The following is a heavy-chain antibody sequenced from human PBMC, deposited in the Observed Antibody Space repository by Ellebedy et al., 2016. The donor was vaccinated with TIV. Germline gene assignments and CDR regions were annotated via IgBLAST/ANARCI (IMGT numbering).Heavy chain of an antibody. J-gene: IGHJ3*02. Sequence: MPSETLSLTCGISGDSVSTNSAAWNWIRQSPSRGLEWLGRTYYRSKWYNEYGPAVKSRIIINPDTSKNHFSLQLSSVTPEDTAVYYCARDISGGAFDIWGQGTMVAAST. CDR3: ARDISGGAFDI. CDR2: TYYRSKWYN. V-gene: IGHV6-1*01. CDR1: GDSVSTNSAA. D-gene: IGHD3-16*01.